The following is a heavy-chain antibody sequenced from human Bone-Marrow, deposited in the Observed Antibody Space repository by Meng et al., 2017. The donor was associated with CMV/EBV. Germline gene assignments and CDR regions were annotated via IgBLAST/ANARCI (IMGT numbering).Heavy chain of an antibody. V-gene: IGHV1-69*05. D-gene: IGHD6-6*01. J-gene: IGHJ4*02. CDR2: IIPIFGTA. CDR3: ATFPRVVAAHHSLDY. CDR1: GGTFSSYA. Sequence: SVKVSCKASGGTFSSYAISWVRQAPGQGLEWMGGIIPIFGTANYAQKFQGRVTITTDESTSTAYMELSSLRSEDTAVYYCATFPRVVAAHHSLDYWGQGTLVTVSS.